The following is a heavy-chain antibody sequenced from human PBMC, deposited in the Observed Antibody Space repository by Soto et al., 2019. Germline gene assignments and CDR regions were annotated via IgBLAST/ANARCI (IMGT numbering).Heavy chain of an antibody. CDR2: IYPGDSDT. CDR3: ARVFDFWSGYRGYYFDY. V-gene: IGHV5-51*01. CDR1: GYSFTSYW. Sequence: GESLKISCKGSGYSFTSYWIGWVRQMPGKGLEWMGIIYPGDSDTRYSPSFQGQVTISADKSISTAYLQWSGLKASDTAMYYCARVFDFWSGYRGYYFDYWGQGTLVTVSS. J-gene: IGHJ4*02. D-gene: IGHD3-3*01.